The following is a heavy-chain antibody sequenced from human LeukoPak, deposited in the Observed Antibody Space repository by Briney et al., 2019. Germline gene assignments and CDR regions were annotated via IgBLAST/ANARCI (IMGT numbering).Heavy chain of an antibody. V-gene: IGHV4-30-2*01. CDR2: IFHSGVT. CDR1: GGFINLGGDF. D-gene: IGHD2-2*02. J-gene: IGHJ6*02. CDR3: ARGVVYTVMDA. Sequence: PSQTLSLTCGVSGGFINLGGDFWHWIRQPPGKGLEWIGNIFHSGVTYYKPSLRSRVAISLYRSKHQVSLIVTSLTAADTAVYYCARGVVYTVMDAWGQGTTVIVSS.